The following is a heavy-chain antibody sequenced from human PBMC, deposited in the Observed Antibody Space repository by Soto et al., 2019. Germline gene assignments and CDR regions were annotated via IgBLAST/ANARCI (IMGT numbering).Heavy chain of an antibody. J-gene: IGHJ6*02. V-gene: IGHV4-30-4*01. Sequence: QVQLQESGPGLVKPSQTLSLTCTVSGGSISSGDYYWSWIRQPPGKGLEWIGYIYYSGSTYYNPSLQSRASISVDTSKNHFSLKLSSVTAADTAVYYCAAIWSGYYSSYYGMDVWGQGTTVTVSS. CDR3: AAIWSGYYSSYYGMDV. CDR1: GGSISSGDYY. D-gene: IGHD3-3*01. CDR2: IYYSGST.